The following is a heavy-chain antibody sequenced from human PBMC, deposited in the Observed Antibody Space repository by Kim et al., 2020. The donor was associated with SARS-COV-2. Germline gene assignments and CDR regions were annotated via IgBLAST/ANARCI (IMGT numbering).Heavy chain of an antibody. V-gene: IGHV3-23*01. J-gene: IGHJ6*02. D-gene: IGHD5-12*01. Sequence: GGSLRLSCAASGFTFSSYAMSWVRQAPGKGLEWVSAISGSGGSTYYADSVKGRFTISRDNSKNTLYLQMNSLRAEDTAVYYCAKERSDRVPRWLQGGMDVWGQGTTVTVSS. CDR2: ISGSGGST. CDR1: GFTFSSYA. CDR3: AKERSDRVPRWLQGGMDV.